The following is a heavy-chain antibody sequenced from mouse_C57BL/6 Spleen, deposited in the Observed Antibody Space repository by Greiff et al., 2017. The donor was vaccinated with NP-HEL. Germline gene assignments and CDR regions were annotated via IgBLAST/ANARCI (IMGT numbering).Heavy chain of an antibody. CDR2: LSSGGSYT. CDR3: AREGLSARRAWFGY. D-gene: IGHD3-1*01. V-gene: IGHV5-6*01. Sequence: DVQLQESGGDLVKPGGSLKLSCAASGFTFSSYGMSWVRQTPDKRLEWVATLSSGGSYTYYPDSVMGRLTISRDIAKNTLYLHVSGLKSEDTAMYCCAREGLSARRAWFGYWGEGTLVSVPA. CDR1: GFTFSSYG. J-gene: IGHJ3*01.